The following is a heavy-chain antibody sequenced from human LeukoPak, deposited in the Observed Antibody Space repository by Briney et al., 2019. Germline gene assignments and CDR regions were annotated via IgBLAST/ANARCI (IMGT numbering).Heavy chain of an antibody. CDR2: IYYSGST. J-gene: IGHJ3*02. D-gene: IGHD3-10*01. V-gene: IGHV4-59*08. CDR1: GGSISSYY. Sequence: SETLSLTCTVSGGSISSYYWSWIRQPPGKGLEWIGYIYYSGSTNCNPSLKSRVTISVDTSKNQFSLKLSSVTAADTAVYYCARHLPRGGIIWGQGTMVTVSS. CDR3: ARHLPRGGII.